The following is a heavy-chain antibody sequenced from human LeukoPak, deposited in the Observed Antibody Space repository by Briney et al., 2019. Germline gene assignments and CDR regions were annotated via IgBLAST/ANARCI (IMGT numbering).Heavy chain of an antibody. CDR2: ISAYNGNT. V-gene: IGHV1-18*01. CDR3: ARVTRDFWSGYVNFDY. D-gene: IGHD3-3*01. Sequence: ASVKVSCKASGYTFTSYGISWVRQAPGQGLEWMGWISAYNGNTNYAQKLQGRVTMTTDTSTSTAYMELRSLRSDDTAVYYCARVTRDFWSGYVNFDYWGQGTLVTVSS. J-gene: IGHJ4*02. CDR1: GYTFTSYG.